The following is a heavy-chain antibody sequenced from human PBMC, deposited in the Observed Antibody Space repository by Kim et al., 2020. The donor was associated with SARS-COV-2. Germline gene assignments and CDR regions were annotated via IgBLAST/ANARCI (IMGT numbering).Heavy chain of an antibody. CDR3: AKDLGVGSVDY. D-gene: IGHD1-1*01. J-gene: IGHJ4*02. CDR1: GFTFSSYA. CDR2: ISGSGGST. V-gene: IGHV3-23*01. Sequence: GGSLRLSCAASGFTFSSYAMSWVRQAPGKGLEWVSAISGSGGSTYYADSVKGRFSIHRDNSKNKLYLQMNSLRAEDTAVYYCAKDLGVGSVDYWGQGSLFTVSS.